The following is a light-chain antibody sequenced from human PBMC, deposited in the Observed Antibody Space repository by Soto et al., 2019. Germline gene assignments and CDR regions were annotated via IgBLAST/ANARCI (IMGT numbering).Light chain of an antibody. V-gene: IGKV1-5*01. CDR1: QSISSW. CDR2: DAS. Sequence: DIQMTQSPSTLSASVGDRVTITCRASQSISSWLAWYQQKPWKAPKLLIYDASSFESGVPSRFSGSGSGTEFTLTISSLQPDDFATYYCQQYNSFMYTFGQGTKVDIK. J-gene: IGKJ2*01. CDR3: QQYNSFMYT.